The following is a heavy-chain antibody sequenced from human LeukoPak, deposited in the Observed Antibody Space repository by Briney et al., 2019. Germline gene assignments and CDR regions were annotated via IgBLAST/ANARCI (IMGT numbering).Heavy chain of an antibody. CDR3: ARGRYSYGWNDS. CDR2: ISDSGST. D-gene: IGHD3-16*02. J-gene: IGHJ5*01. CDR1: GGSIGTSAYY. Sequence: PSEILSPTCTVSGGSIGTSAYYWNWIRQHPGKGLEWIGFISDSGSTLYNPSLKSRVTISSDTSKNQFSLKLTSVTAADMAVYYCARGRYSYGWNDSWGQGTLVTVSS. V-gene: IGHV4-31*03.